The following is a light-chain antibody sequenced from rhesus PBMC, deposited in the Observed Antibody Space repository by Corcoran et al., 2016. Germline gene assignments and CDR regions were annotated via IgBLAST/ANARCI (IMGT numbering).Light chain of an antibody. V-gene: IGKV1-25*02. CDR3: QHYYSAPYS. CDR1: QGISNY. J-gene: IGKJ2*01. Sequence: DIQMTQSPSSLSASVGDRVTITCRASQGISNYLAWYQQKPGETPKLLIYAASGLQSGVPSRFRGGGSWTDFTRTISSLQSEDVATYYCQHYYSAPYSFGQGTKVEIK. CDR2: AAS.